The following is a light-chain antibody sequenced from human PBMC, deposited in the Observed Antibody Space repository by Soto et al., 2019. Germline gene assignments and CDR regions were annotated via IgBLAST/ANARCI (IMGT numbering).Light chain of an antibody. CDR1: SSNIGAGYD. CDR2: GNS. Sequence: QSVLTQPPSVSGAPGQRVTISCTGSSSNIGAGYDVHWYQQLPGTAPKHLIDGNSNRPSGVPDRFSGSKSGTSASLAITGLQAEDEADYYCQSYDSSLSGVVFGGGTKLTAL. J-gene: IGLJ2*01. V-gene: IGLV1-40*01. CDR3: QSYDSSLSGVV.